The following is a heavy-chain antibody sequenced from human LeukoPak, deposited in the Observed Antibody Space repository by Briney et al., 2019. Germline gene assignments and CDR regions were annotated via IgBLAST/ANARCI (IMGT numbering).Heavy chain of an antibody. CDR2: IYYSGST. CDR3: ARDGSYDILTGSPDAFDI. V-gene: IGHV4-59*01. D-gene: IGHD3-9*01. J-gene: IGHJ3*02. CDR1: GGSISSYY. Sequence: SETLSLTCTVSGGSISSYYWSWIRQPPGKGLEWIGYIYYSGSTNHNPSLKSRVTISVDTSKNQFSLKLSSVTAADTAVYYCARDGSYDILTGSPDAFDIWGQGTMVTVSS.